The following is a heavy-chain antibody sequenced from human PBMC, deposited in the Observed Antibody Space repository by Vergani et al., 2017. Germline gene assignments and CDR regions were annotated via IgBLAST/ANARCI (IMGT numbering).Heavy chain of an antibody. Sequence: QVQLQESGPGLVKPSETLSLTCTVSGGSISSYYWSWIRQPPGKGLEWIGYIYYSGSTNYNPSLKSRVTISVDTSKNQFSLKLISVTAADTAVYYCAREARITMVRESYYYYYYMDVWGKGTTVTVSS. CDR3: AREARITMVRESYYYYYYMDV. CDR2: IYYSGST. J-gene: IGHJ6*03. D-gene: IGHD3-10*01. V-gene: IGHV4-59*01. CDR1: GGSISSYY.